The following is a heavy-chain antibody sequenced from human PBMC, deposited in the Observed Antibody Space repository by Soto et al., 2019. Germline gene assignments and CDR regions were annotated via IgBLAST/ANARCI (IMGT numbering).Heavy chain of an antibody. D-gene: IGHD1-26*01. CDR1: GFSFRSDW. Sequence: EEQLVESGGGLVQPGGSLRLSCAVSGFSFRSDWMNWVRQAPGKGLEWVAHTNQDGSEKYYVDSVKGRFTICRDNAKNSLYLQMNSLRAEDAAVYYCSGGVGDAFWGQGTLVTVSS. V-gene: IGHV3-7*04. J-gene: IGHJ4*02. CDR2: TNQDGSEK. CDR3: SGGVGDAF.